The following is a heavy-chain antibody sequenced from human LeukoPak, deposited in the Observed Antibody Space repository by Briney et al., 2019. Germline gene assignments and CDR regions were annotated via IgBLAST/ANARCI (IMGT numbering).Heavy chain of an antibody. J-gene: IGHJ4*02. D-gene: IGHD3-22*01. V-gene: IGHV5-51*01. Sequence: GESLKISCKGAGYIFTSYWSGWGRQMPGKALEWMEIIYPGDSDTRYSPSFQGQVTISADKSITTAYLQWRSLKASDTAMYYCARSSDSSGYYDYFDYWGQGTLVTVSS. CDR2: IYPGDSDT. CDR3: ARSSDSSGYYDYFDY. CDR1: GYIFTSYW.